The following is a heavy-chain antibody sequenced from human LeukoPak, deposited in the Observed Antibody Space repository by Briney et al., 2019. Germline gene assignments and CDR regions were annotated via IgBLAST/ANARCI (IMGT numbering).Heavy chain of an antibody. Sequence: SQTLSLTCAVSGGSISSAGYSWSWIRQPPGKGLEWIGYIYHSGSTYYNSSLKSRVTISVDTSKNQFSLKLSSVTAADTAVYYCARAAIVVVVADERGAFDIWGQGTMVTVSS. CDR2: IYHSGST. D-gene: IGHD2-15*01. CDR3: ARAAIVVVVADERGAFDI. CDR1: GGSISSAGYS. J-gene: IGHJ3*02. V-gene: IGHV4-30-2*01.